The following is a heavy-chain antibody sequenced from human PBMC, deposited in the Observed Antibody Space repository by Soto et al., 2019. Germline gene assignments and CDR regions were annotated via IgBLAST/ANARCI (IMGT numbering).Heavy chain of an antibody. CDR1: GFTFSDYY. J-gene: IGHJ2*01. CDR3: ARAPGYYYDSSGTPAESYWYFDL. V-gene: IGHV3-11*01. CDR2: ISSSGSTI. Sequence: KTGGSLRLSCAASGFTFSDYYMSWIRQAPGKGLEWVSYISSSGSTIYYADSVKGRFTISRDNAKNSLYLQMNSLRAEDTAVYYCARAPGYYYDSSGTPAESYWYFDLWGRGTLVTVSS. D-gene: IGHD3-22*01.